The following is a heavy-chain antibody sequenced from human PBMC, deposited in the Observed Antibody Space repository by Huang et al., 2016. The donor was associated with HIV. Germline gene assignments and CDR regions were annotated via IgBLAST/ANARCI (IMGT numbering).Heavy chain of an antibody. D-gene: IGHD2-15*01. CDR3: ATSTPDVGAGVLRSAFDI. J-gene: IGHJ3*02. CDR2: FDPEEGET. V-gene: IGHV1-24*01. Sequence: QVQLVESGAELKKPGASVRVSCKVSGYTVSELSLHWVRQAPEKGLEWMGGFDPEEGETNYAQRLQGRVTMTEDTSTDTADMELSSLRPEDTAVYYCATSTPDVGAGVLRSAFDIWGQGTMVTVSS. CDR1: GYTVSELS.